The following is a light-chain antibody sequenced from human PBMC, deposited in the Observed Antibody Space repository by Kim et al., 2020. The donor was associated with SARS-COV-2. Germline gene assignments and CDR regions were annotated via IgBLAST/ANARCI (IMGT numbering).Light chain of an antibody. J-gene: IGKJ2*01. CDR3: QQYGSSQYT. CDR1: QSVTSSY. CDR2: GAS. Sequence: LSPGESATLSCRAGQSVTSSYLAWYQQKPGQAPRLLIYGASSRATGIPDRFSGSGSGTDFTLTISRLEPEDFAVYYCQQYGSSQYTFGQGTKLEIK. V-gene: IGKV3-20*01.